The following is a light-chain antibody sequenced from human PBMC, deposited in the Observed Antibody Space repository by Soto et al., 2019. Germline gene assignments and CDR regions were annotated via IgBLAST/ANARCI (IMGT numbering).Light chain of an antibody. CDR3: QQYYSYPWT. J-gene: IGKJ1*01. Sequence: AIRMTQSPSSRSASTGERVTITCRASQGISSYLAWYQQKPGKAPKLLIYAASTLQSGVPSRFSGSGSGTDFTLTISCLQSEDFATYYCQQYYSYPWTFGQGTKVDIK. CDR1: QGISSY. V-gene: IGKV1-8*01. CDR2: AAS.